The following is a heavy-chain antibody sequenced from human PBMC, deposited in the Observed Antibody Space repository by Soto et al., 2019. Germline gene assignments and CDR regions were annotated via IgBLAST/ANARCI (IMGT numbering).Heavy chain of an antibody. V-gene: IGHV3-30-3*01. Sequence: QGQLHESGGGVVQPGRSLRLSCAASGLTFSTSAMHWVRQAPGKGLEWVAMISHDGSHEYYVDSVKGRFSVSRDNSHNILHLQMNSLRIEDTAVYFCARNSDHRLVRGWIDPWGQGSLVTVSS. D-gene: IGHD3-10*01. CDR2: ISHDGSHE. J-gene: IGHJ5*02. CDR3: ARNSDHRLVRGWIDP. CDR1: GLTFSTSA.